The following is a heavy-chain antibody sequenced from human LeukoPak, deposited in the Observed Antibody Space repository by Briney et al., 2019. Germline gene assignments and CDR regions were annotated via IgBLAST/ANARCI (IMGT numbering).Heavy chain of an antibody. CDR2: IYHSGST. Sequence: KPSETLSLTCAVSGDSISSSNWWCWVRQPPGKGLEWIGEIYHSGSTNYNPSLKSRVTISVDKSKNQFSLKLTSVTAADTAVYYCASKRHASASAAFDIWGQGTMVTVSS. D-gene: IGHD3-10*01. V-gene: IGHV4-4*02. CDR3: ASKRHASASAAFDI. CDR1: GDSISSSNW. J-gene: IGHJ3*02.